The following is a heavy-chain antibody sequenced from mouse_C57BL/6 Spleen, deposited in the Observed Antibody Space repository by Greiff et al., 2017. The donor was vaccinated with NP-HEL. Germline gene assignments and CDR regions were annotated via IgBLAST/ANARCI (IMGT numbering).Heavy chain of an antibody. D-gene: IGHD1-1*01. CDR1: GYTFTSYW. Sequence: VQLQQPGTELVKPGASVKLSCKASGYTFTSYWMNWVKQRPGQGLEWIGKINPGNGGTNYNEKFKSKATLTVDKSSSTAYMQLSSLTSEDSAVYYCARTYGSSPAWFADWGTGTLVTVSA. CDR2: INPGNGGT. J-gene: IGHJ3*01. CDR3: ARTYGSSPAWFAD. V-gene: IGHV1-53*01.